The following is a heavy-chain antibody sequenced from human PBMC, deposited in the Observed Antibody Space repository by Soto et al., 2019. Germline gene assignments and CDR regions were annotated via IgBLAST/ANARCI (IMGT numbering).Heavy chain of an antibody. V-gene: IGHV3-30*18. D-gene: IGHD2-8*01. Sequence: GVSLRLSCAASGFSLSNYGMHWVRQAPGKGLEWVSVISYDGSSKYHADSGKGRFTISRDNSKNTLHLQMNSLRAEDTAVYYCSKDRRGGRAVLDSWGQGTPVTVSS. CDR2: ISYDGSSK. CDR1: GFSLSNYG. CDR3: SKDRRGGRAVLDS. J-gene: IGHJ4*02.